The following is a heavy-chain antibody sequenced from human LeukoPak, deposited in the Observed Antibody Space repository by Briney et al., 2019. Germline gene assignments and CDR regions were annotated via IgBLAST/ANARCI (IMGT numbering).Heavy chain of an antibody. J-gene: IGHJ6*03. CDR3: ARGKKVATINYYYYYMDV. Sequence: SETLSLTCAVYGGSFSDYYWSWIRQSPGKGLEWIGEINHTGSTNYNPSLKSRVTISVDTSKNQFSLKLSSVTAADTAVYYCARGKKVATINYYYYYMDVWGKGTTVTVSS. V-gene: IGHV4-34*01. D-gene: IGHD5-12*01. CDR1: GGSFSDYY. CDR2: INHTGST.